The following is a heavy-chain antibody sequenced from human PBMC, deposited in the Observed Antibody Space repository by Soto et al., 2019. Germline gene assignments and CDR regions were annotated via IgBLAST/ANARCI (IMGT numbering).Heavy chain of an antibody. CDR1: GYTFTTYG. CDR3: ARVSGNFWSGYYNLDL. J-gene: IGHJ5*02. Sequence: ASVKVSCKASGYTFTTYGISWLRQAPGQGLEWMGWISAYNGDTKFAQKFQDRVTMTTDTSMSTGYMELRSLRSDDTAVYYCARVSGNFWSGYYNLDLWGQGTLVTVSS. V-gene: IGHV1-18*01. CDR2: ISAYNGDT. D-gene: IGHD3-3*01.